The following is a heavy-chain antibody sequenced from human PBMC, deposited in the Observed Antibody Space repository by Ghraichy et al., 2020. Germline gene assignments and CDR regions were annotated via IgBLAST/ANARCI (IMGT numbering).Heavy chain of an antibody. Sequence: LSLTCAASGFTFSSYAMNWVRQAPGKGLEWVSTISGSGRSTYYADSVKGLFTISRDNSKNTLHLQMNSLRAEDTAVYYCAKDWTKFDCWGQGTLVTVSS. CDR1: GFTFSSYA. D-gene: IGHD1/OR15-1a*01. V-gene: IGHV3-23*01. CDR3: AKDWTKFDC. CDR2: ISGSGRST. J-gene: IGHJ4*02.